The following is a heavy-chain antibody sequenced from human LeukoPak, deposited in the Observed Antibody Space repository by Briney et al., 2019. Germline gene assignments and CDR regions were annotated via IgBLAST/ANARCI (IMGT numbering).Heavy chain of an antibody. CDR1: GGSISSSNW. Sequence: PSETLSLTCAVSGGSISSSNWWSWVRQPPGKGLEWIGEIYHSGSTNYNPSLKSRVTISVDTSKNQFSLKLSSVTAADTAVYYCARDGDSSGYSHWGQGTLVTVSS. J-gene: IGHJ4*02. CDR3: ARDGDSSGYSH. V-gene: IGHV4-4*02. CDR2: IYHSGST. D-gene: IGHD3-22*01.